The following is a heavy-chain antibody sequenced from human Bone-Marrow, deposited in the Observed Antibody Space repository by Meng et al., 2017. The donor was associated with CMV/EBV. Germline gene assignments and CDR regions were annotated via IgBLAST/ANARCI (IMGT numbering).Heavy chain of an antibody. D-gene: IGHD3-3*01. CDR2: MNPNSGNT. CDR1: GYTFTSFN. CDR3: ARGDTIFGVVINLGYYYGMDV. V-gene: IGHV1-8*01. Sequence: ASVKVSCKASGYTFTSFNINRVRQAIGQGLEWMGWMNPNSGNTGYVQKFLGRVTMTRKTSISAAYMELSSLRSEDTAVYYCARGDTIFGVVINLGYYYGMDVWGQGTTVTVSS. J-gene: IGHJ6*01.